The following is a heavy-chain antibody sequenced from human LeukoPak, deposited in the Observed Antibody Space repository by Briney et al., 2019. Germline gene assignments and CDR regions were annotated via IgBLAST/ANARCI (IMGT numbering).Heavy chain of an antibody. Sequence: SETLSLTCTVSGGSISSYYWSWVRQPPGKGLEWIGYIYYSGSTNYNPSLKSRVTISVDTSKNQFSLKLSSVTAADTAVYYCASHLRKAAASPFDYWGQGTLVTVSS. V-gene: IGHV4-59*08. J-gene: IGHJ4*02. CDR3: ASHLRKAAASPFDY. D-gene: IGHD6-13*01. CDR1: GGSISSYY. CDR2: IYYSGST.